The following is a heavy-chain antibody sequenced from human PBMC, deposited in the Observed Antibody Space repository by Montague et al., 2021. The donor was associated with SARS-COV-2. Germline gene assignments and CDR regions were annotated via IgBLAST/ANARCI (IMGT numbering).Heavy chain of an antibody. CDR2: IDWDDDK. CDR1: GFSLSTSGMC. Sequence: PALVKPTQTLTLTCTFSGFSLSTSGMCVSWIRQPPGKALEWLALIDWDDDKYYSTSLKTRLTISKDTSKNQVVLTMTNMDPVDTATYYCARIVYDILTDSTYYGMDVWGQGTTVTVSS. CDR3: ARIVYDILTDSTYYGMDV. V-gene: IGHV2-70*01. J-gene: IGHJ6*02. D-gene: IGHD3-9*01.